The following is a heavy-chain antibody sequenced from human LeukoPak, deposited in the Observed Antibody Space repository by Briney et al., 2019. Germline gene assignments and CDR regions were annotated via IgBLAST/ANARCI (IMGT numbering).Heavy chain of an antibody. CDR3: SRGSGWLSVY. V-gene: IGHV3-49*03. Sequence: PGGSLRLSCTASGFTSGDYLMSWFRQAPGKGLEWIGFISGGTTEYAASVKGRFTISRDDSTSIAYLQMNSLTTEDTAVYYCSRGSGWLSVYWGQGTLVTVSS. J-gene: IGHJ4*02. CDR1: GFTSGDYL. CDR2: ISGGTT. D-gene: IGHD6-19*01.